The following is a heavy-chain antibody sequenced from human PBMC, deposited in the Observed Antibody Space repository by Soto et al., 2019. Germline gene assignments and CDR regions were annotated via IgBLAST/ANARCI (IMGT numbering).Heavy chain of an antibody. CDR2: ISATGTTT. J-gene: IGHJ4*02. V-gene: IGHV3-23*01. CDR3: ATYSSPFDY. CDR1: EFTFSSYA. Sequence: EVQLMESGGGLVQPRGSLRLSCAAYEFTFSSYALNWVRQAPGKGLEWVSAISATGTTTYYADSVKGRFTISRDNSKRTLFLQMDSLSPEDTAVYYCATYSSPFDYWGQGTLVTVSS. D-gene: IGHD6-13*01.